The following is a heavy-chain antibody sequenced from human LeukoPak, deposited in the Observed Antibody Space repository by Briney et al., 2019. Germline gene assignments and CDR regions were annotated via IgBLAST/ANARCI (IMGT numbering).Heavy chain of an antibody. CDR1: GGTFSSYA. Sequence: ASVKVSCKASGGTFSSYAISWVRQAPGQGLEWMGWINPNSGGTNYAQKFQGRVTMTRDTSISTAYMELSRLRSDDTAVYYCAREDSSGYYYYYMDVWGKGTTVTVSS. V-gene: IGHV1-2*02. J-gene: IGHJ6*03. D-gene: IGHD3-22*01. CDR3: AREDSSGYYYYYMDV. CDR2: INPNSGGT.